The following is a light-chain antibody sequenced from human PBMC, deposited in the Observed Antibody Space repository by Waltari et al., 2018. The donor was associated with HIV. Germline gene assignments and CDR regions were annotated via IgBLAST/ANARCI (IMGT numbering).Light chain of an antibody. J-gene: IGKJ2*01. Sequence: DVQMTQSPSNLSASVGDTVVITCRASQSIDNWLAWYLQKPGRAPKLLVPRASILESGVSSRFSGSGSGTEFTLTIRSLQPDDVGTYYCQQYSTHYGFGQGTRVE. V-gene: IGKV1-5*03. CDR2: RAS. CDR3: QQYSTHYG. CDR1: QSIDNW.